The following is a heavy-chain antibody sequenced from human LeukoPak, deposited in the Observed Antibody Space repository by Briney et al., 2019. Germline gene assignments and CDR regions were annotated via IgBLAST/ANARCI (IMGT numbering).Heavy chain of an antibody. CDR3: ARGDYYAGGGRNWFDP. D-gene: IGHD3-16*01. J-gene: IGHJ5*02. Sequence: SGTLSLTCGVSGGSIDITNYWSWVRQAPGKGLEWIGEIAHDGTTNYNPSLRSRVAMSFDRANNQYSLRLTSVTAADTAVFYCARGDYYAGGGRNWFDPWSQGTLVTVSS. CDR2: IAHDGTT. CDR1: GGSIDITNY. V-gene: IGHV4-4*02.